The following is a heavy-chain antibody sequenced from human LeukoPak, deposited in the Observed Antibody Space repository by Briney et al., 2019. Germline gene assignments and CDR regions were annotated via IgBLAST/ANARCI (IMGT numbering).Heavy chain of an antibody. CDR1: GGSISSSSYY. J-gene: IGHJ5*02. V-gene: IGHV4-39*07. D-gene: IGHD3-3*01. Sequence: KPSETLSLTCTVSGGSISSSSYYWSWIRQPPGKGLEWIGEINHSGSTNYNPSLKSRVTISVDTSKNQFSLKLSSVTAADTAVYYCARGRVRFLEWLLLGNWFDPWGQGTLVTVSS. CDR3: ARGRVRFLEWLLLGNWFDP. CDR2: INHSGST.